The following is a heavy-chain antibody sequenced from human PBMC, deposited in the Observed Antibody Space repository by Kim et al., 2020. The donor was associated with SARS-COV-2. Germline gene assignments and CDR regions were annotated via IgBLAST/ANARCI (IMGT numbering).Heavy chain of an antibody. CDR1: GFTFSSYG. J-gene: IGHJ4*02. CDR3: ARDPSLNYYDSSGYFDY. Sequence: GGSLRLSCAASGFTFSSYGMHWVRQAPGKGLEWVAVISYDGSNKYYADSVKGRFTISRDNSKNTLYLQMNSLRAEDTAVYYCARDPSLNYYDSSGYFDYWGQGTLVTVSS. V-gene: IGHV3-33*05. CDR2: ISYDGSNK. D-gene: IGHD3-22*01.